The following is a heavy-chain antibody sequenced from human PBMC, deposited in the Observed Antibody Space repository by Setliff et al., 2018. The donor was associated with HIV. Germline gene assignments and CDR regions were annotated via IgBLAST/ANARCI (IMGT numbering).Heavy chain of an antibody. CDR3: AKGSGPPWFDP. CDR2: MHVSRET. Sequence: PSETLSLTCTVSGGSISDTYYTWIRQTPGKGLEWIGLMHVSRETNYNPSLESRVTISMDTSKNLFSLKLTSVTAADTAVYFCAKGSGPPWFDPWGQGTLVTVSS. V-gene: IGHV4-59*12. D-gene: IGHD3-3*01. J-gene: IGHJ5*02. CDR1: GGSISDTY.